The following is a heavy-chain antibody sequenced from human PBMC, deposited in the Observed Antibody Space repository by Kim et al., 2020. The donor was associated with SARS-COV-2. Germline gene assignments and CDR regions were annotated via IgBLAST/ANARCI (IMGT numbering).Heavy chain of an antibody. CDR1: GFTFSSYG. Sequence: GGSLRLSCAASGFTFSSYGMHWVRQAPGKGLEWVAVISYDGSNKYYADSVKGRFTISRDNSKNTLYLQMNSLRAEDTAVYYCAKDRGWLGYMDVWGKGTTVTVSS. V-gene: IGHV3-30*18. D-gene: IGHD6-19*01. J-gene: IGHJ6*03. CDR2: ISYDGSNK. CDR3: AKDRGWLGYMDV.